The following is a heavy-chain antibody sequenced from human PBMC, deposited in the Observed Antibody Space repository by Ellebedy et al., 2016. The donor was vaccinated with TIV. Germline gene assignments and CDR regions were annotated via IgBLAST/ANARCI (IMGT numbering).Heavy chain of an antibody. J-gene: IGHJ6*02. V-gene: IGHV3-11*06. CDR1: GFTFSDHY. CDR3: ARDKRFQKHYGMDV. CDR2: ISNTSTYA. Sequence: GESLKISCVASGFTFSDHYMSWVRQAPGRGLEWVSSISNTSTYADYGDSVKGRFTVSRDNAKNSLYLEMTSLRAEDTAVYYCARDKRFQKHYGMDVWGQGTTVTVSS.